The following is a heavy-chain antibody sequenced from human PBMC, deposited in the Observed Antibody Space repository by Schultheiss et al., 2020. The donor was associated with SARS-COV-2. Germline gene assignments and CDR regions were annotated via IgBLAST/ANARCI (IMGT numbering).Heavy chain of an antibody. V-gene: IGHV3-48*03. CDR1: GFTFSSYE. Sequence: GGSLRLSCAASGFTFSSYEMNWVRQAPGKGLEWVLYISSSGSTIYYADSVKGRFTISRDNAKNSLSLQMNSLRDEDTAVYYCVRDHRWSFDSWGQGTLVTVSS. D-gene: IGHD2-15*01. CDR2: ISSSGSTI. J-gene: IGHJ4*02. CDR3: VRDHRWSFDS.